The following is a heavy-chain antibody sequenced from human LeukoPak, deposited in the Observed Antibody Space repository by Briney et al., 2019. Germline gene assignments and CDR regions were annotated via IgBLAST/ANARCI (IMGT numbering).Heavy chain of an antibody. CDR2: ISASGGTT. Sequence: GGSLRLSCAASGFTFRNAWMSWVRQAPGKGLEWVSIISASGGTTYYADSVKGRFTTSRDNSKNTVYLQMNSLRAEDTAVYYCANKLRGSYYFDSWGQGTLVTVSS. V-gene: IGHV3-23*01. J-gene: IGHJ4*02. CDR3: ANKLRGSYYFDS. CDR1: GFTFRNAW. D-gene: IGHD3-10*01.